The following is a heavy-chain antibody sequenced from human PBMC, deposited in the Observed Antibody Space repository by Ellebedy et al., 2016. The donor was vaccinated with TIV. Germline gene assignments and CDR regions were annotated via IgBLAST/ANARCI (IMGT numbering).Heavy chain of an antibody. V-gene: IGHV3-30*03. J-gene: IGHJ4*02. Sequence: GESLKISCAASGFTFSSYGMHWVRQAPGKGLEWVAVISYDGSNKYYADSAKGRFTISRDNSKNTLYLQMNSLRAEDTAVYYCAREKKYSSGWYYFDYWGQGTLVTVSS. D-gene: IGHD6-19*01. CDR2: ISYDGSNK. CDR1: GFTFSSYG. CDR3: AREKKYSSGWYYFDY.